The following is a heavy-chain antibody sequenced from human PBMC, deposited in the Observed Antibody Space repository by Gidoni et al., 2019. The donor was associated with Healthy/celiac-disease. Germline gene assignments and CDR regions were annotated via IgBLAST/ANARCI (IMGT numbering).Heavy chain of an antibody. J-gene: IGHJ4*02. D-gene: IGHD6-13*01. CDR3: ARDPSSWYFDY. V-gene: IGHV3-30-3*01. CDR1: GFTFSSYA. CDR2: ISYDGSNK. Sequence: QVQLVESGGGVVQPGRSLRLSCAASGFTFSSYAMHWVRQAPGKGLEWVAVISYDGSNKYYADSVKGRFTSSRDNSKNTLYLQMNSLRAEDTAVYYCARDPSSWYFDYWGQGTLVTVSS.